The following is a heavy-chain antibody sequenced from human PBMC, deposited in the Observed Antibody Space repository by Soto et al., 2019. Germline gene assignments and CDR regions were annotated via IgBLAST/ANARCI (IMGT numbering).Heavy chain of an antibody. V-gene: IGHV3-23*01. CDR3: AKAAGSDYYPVDY. CDR1: GFTFSSYA. D-gene: IGHD3-22*01. Sequence: EVQLLESGGGLVQPGGSLRLSCAASGFTFSSYAMSWFRQAPGKGLEWVSSISVSGGSTYYADSVKGRFTNSRDNSKSTLFLHMNSLRAEATAVYYCAKAAGSDYYPVDYWGQGTLVTVSS. J-gene: IGHJ4*02. CDR2: ISVSGGST.